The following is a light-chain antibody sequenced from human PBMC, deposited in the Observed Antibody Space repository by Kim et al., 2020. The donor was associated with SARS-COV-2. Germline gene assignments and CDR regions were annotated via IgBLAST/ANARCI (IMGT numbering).Light chain of an antibody. J-gene: IGKJ1*01. CDR1: QRVRSSH. Sequence: IVLTQSPDTLPSSPVESVTLSCRASQRVRSSHLAWYQQKPGQAPRLLIYGASSRATGIPDRFSASGSVTEFTLTISRREPEDFAVYYCQQFDSTHLDTFGQGTKVDIK. CDR2: GAS. V-gene: IGKV3-20*01. CDR3: QQFDSTHLDT.